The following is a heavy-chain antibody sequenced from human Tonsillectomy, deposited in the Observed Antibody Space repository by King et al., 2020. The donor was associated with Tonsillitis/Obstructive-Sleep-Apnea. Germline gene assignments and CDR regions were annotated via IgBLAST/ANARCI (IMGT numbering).Heavy chain of an antibody. J-gene: IGHJ6*03. D-gene: IGHD6-6*01. Sequence: VQLQQWGAGLLKPSGTLSLTCAVYGGSFSGYYWSGIRQPPGKGLEWIGEINHSGSTNYNPSLNSRVTISVDTSKNQFSLDLSSVTAADTAVYYCARDYTSSPYYYYYMDVWGKGTTVTVSS. V-gene: IGHV4-34*01. CDR3: ARDYTSSPYYYYYMDV. CDR2: INHSGST. CDR1: GGSFSGYY.